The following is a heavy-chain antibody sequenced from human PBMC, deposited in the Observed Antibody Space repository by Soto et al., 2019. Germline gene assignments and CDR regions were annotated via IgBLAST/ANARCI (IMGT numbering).Heavy chain of an antibody. CDR1: GFTFSSYA. Sequence: GGSLRLSCAASGFTFSSYAMSWVRLAPGKGLEWVSAISGSGGSTYYADSVKGRFTISRDNSKNTLYLQMNSLRAEDTAVYYCANQLTTYGGYFDYWGQGTLVTVSS. V-gene: IGHV3-23*01. D-gene: IGHD1-1*01. CDR3: ANQLTTYGGYFDY. CDR2: ISGSGGST. J-gene: IGHJ4*02.